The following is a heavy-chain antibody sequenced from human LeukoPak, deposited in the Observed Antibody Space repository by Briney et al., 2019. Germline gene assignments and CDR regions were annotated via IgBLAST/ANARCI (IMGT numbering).Heavy chain of an antibody. D-gene: IGHD6-19*01. V-gene: IGHV3-7*01. CDR3: SGGSGWLMDV. CDR2: IKKDGSET. CDR1: GLTFNGYW. Sequence: GRSLRLSCAASGLTFNGYWMNWVRQAPGKGLEWVANIKKDGSETKYVVSLRGRFTISRDNAKNSLYLKISGLTVEDTAVNYCSGGSGWLMDVWGKGTTVTVTS. J-gene: IGHJ6*03.